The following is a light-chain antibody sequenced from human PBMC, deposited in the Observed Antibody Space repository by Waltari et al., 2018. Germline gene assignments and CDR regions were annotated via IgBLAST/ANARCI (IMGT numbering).Light chain of an antibody. Sequence: DIQMTQSPSTLSASVGDRVTITCRASQSITNWVAWYQQKPGKAPKLLIYKASNLESGVPSRFSGSGAGTEFTLTISSLQPDDFATYYCQQYDNYWTFGQGTKVEIK. J-gene: IGKJ1*01. CDR3: QQYDNYWT. CDR1: QSITNW. V-gene: IGKV1-5*03. CDR2: KAS.